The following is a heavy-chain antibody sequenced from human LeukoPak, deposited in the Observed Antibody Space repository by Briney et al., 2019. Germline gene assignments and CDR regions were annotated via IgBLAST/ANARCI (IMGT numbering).Heavy chain of an antibody. Sequence: SETLSLTCTVSGGSISSSAYYWGWICQPPGKGLEWIGNMYYSGSTYYNPSLKSRVTISADTSKSQFSLKLSSVTAADTALYYCARHRGSSSMMDVWGQGTTVTVSS. J-gene: IGHJ6*02. D-gene: IGHD2-8*01. CDR3: ARHRGSSSMMDV. CDR2: MYYSGST. V-gene: IGHV4-39*01. CDR1: GGSISSSAYY.